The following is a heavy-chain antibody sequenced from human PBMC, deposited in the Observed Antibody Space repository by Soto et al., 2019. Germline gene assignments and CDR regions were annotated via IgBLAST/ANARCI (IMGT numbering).Heavy chain of an antibody. CDR3: ARETRAAASLYY. CDR2: ISYDGSNK. D-gene: IGHD6-25*01. CDR1: GLTFSSYA. J-gene: IGHJ4*02. Sequence: GGSLRLSCAASGLTFSSYAMHWVRQAPGKGLEWVAVISYDGSNKYYADRVKGRFTISRDNSKNTLYLEMNSLRAEDTAVYYCARETRAAASLYYWGQGTLVTV. V-gene: IGHV3-30-3*01.